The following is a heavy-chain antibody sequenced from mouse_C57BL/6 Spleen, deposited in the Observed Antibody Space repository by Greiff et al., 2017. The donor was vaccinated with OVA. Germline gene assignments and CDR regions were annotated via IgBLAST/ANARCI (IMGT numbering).Heavy chain of an antibody. D-gene: IGHD2-5*01. CDR3: AREGSYYSNPSFAY. CDR2: INPGSGGT. J-gene: IGHJ3*01. Sequence: ESGAELVRPGTSVKVSCKASGYAFTNYLIEWVKQRPGQGLEWIGVINPGSGGTNYNEKFKGKATLTADKSSSTAYMQLSSLTSEDSAVYFCAREGSYYSNPSFAYWGQGTLVTVSA. V-gene: IGHV1-54*01. CDR1: GYAFTNYL.